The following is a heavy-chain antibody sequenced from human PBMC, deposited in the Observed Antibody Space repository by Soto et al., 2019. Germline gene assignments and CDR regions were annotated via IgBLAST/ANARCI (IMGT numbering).Heavy chain of an antibody. CDR3: ARDPRRYCTNGVCYTHGFDY. Sequence: PGGSLRLSCAASGFTFSSYSMNWVRQAPGKXLEWVSYISSSSSTIYYADSVKGRFTISRDNAKNSLYLQMNSLRDEDTAVYYCARDPRRYCTNGVCYTHGFDYWGQGTLVTVSS. J-gene: IGHJ4*02. CDR2: ISSSSSTI. V-gene: IGHV3-48*02. D-gene: IGHD2-8*01. CDR1: GFTFSSYS.